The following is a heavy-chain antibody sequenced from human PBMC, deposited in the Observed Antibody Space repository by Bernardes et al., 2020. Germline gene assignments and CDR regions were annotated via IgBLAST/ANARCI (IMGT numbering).Heavy chain of an antibody. CDR3: ARVLFSATLHSGRMITFGGATTGNGMDV. D-gene: IGHD3-16*01. V-gene: IGHV5-51*01. J-gene: IGHJ6*02. Sequence: GASLKISCKGSGYSFTSYWIGWVRQMPGKGLEWMGIIYPGDSDTRYSPSFQGQVTISADKSISTAYLQWSSLKASDTAMYYCARVLFSATLHSGRMITFGGATTGNGMDVWGQGTTVTVSS. CDR1: GYSFTSYW. CDR2: IYPGDSDT.